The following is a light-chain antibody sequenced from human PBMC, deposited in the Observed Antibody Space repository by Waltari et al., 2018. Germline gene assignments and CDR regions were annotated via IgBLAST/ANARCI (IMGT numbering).Light chain of an antibody. J-gene: IGLJ3*02. CDR1: SSDVGNYNL. Sequence: QSALTHPASVSGSPGQSITISCTGTSSDVGNYNLVSWYQQYPGKAPKVMLYDDNRRPSGVSDRFSGSKSGNTGSLTISGVQAEYEADYYCCSYAGSYTWVFGGGTKLTVL. V-gene: IGLV2-23*01. CDR2: DDN. CDR3: CSYAGSYTWV.